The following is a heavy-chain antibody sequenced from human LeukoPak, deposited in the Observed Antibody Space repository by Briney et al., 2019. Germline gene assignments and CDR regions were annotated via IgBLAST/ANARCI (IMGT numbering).Heavy chain of an antibody. D-gene: IGHD3-16*01. CDR1: GFTFSSYA. J-gene: IGHJ4*02. CDR3: ARDGSHGGPPTYYFDY. V-gene: IGHV3-23*01. Sequence: GGSLRLSCAASGFTFSSYAMSWVRQAPGKGLEWVSAISGSGGSTYYADSVKGRFTISRDNSKNTLYLQMNSLRAEDTAVYYCARDGSHGGPPTYYFDYWGQGTLVTVSS. CDR2: ISGSGGST.